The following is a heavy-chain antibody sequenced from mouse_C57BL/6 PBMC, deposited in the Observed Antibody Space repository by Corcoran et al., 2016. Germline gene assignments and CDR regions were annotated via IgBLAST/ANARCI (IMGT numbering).Heavy chain of an antibody. Sequence: EVQLQQSGPELVKPGASVKISCKASGYTFTDYYMNWVKQSHGKSLEWIGDINPNNGGTSYNQKFKGKATLTVDKSSSTAYMELRSLTSEDSAVYYCARTVVARWYFDVWGTGTTVTVSS. V-gene: IGHV1-26*01. J-gene: IGHJ1*03. CDR2: INPNNGGT. CDR3: ARTVVARWYFDV. CDR1: GYTFTDYY. D-gene: IGHD1-1*01.